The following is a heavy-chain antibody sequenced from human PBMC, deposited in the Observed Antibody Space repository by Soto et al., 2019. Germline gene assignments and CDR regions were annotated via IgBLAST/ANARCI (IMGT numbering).Heavy chain of an antibody. V-gene: IGHV3-74*03. Sequence: EVQLVESGGGVVQPGGSLRLSCAASGFTFSNYWMHWVRQVPGKGLVWVSRINSDGSSTMYADSVKGRFTISRDNAKYTLYLQMNSLRAGDTAVYYCARDPAPSGWYDYWGQGTLVTVSS. CDR2: INSDGSST. J-gene: IGHJ4*02. CDR3: ARDPAPSGWYDY. D-gene: IGHD6-19*01. CDR1: GFTFSNYW.